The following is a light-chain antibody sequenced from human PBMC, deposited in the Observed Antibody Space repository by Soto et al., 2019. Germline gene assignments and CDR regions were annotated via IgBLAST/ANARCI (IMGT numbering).Light chain of an antibody. Sequence: EIVLTQSPDTVSLSPGERATLSCRASQSVGSRWLAWYQQRPGQATRVVIYGGSYRATGIPDRFSGSGSGTDFTLTISRLEPEDFAVYYCQQYSSSRTFGQGTKVE. J-gene: IGKJ1*01. CDR2: GGS. V-gene: IGKV3-20*01. CDR3: QQYSSSRT. CDR1: QSVGSRW.